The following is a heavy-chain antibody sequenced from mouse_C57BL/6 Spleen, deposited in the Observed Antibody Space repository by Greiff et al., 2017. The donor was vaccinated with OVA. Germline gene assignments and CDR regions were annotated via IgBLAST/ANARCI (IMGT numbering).Heavy chain of an antibody. Sequence: EVQRVESGEGLVKPGGSLKLSCAASGFTFSSYAMSWVRQTPEKRLEWVAYISSGGDYIYYADTVKGRFTISRDNARNTLYLQMSSLKSEDTAMYYCTRDRGTTVVDAFAYWGQGTLVTVSA. D-gene: IGHD1-1*01. CDR2: ISSGGDYI. CDR3: TRDRGTTVVDAFAY. J-gene: IGHJ3*01. CDR1: GFTFSSYA. V-gene: IGHV5-9-1*02.